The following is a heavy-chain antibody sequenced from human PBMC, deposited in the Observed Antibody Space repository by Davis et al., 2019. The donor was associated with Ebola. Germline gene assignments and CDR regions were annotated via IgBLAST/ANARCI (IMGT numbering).Heavy chain of an antibody. Sequence: MPSETLSLTCAVYGGSFSGYYWSWIRQPPGKGLEWIGEINHSGSTNYNPSLKSRVTISVDTSKNQFSLKLSSVTAADTAVYYCARAYSYGYYYGMDVWGQGTTVTVSS. D-gene: IGHD5-18*01. CDR3: ARAYSYGYYYGMDV. V-gene: IGHV4-34*01. CDR1: GGSFSGYY. CDR2: INHSGST. J-gene: IGHJ6*02.